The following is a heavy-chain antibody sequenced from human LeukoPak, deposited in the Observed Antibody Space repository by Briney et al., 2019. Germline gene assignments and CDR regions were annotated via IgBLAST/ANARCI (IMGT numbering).Heavy chain of an antibody. Sequence: GGSLRLSCAASGFTVSSNYMSWVRQAPGKGLEWVSIIYSGGRTDYADSVKGRFTVSRDNSKNTVYLQMSSLRADDTAVYYCASNFDSRGFYPYWGQGILVTVSS. D-gene: IGHD3-9*01. CDR3: ASNFDSRGFYPY. CDR1: GFTVSSNY. V-gene: IGHV3-53*01. CDR2: IYSGGRT. J-gene: IGHJ4*02.